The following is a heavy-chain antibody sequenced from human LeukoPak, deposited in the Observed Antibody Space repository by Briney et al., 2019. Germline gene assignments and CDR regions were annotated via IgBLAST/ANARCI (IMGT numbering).Heavy chain of an antibody. CDR2: ISSSGNTI. J-gene: IGHJ4*02. Sequence: GGSLRLSCAASGFTISSYEMNWVRQAPGRGLEWVSYISSSGNTIYYADSVKGRFTISRDNAKNSLYLQMISLRAEDTAVYYCARDYYYGSGGWGQGTLVTVSS. CDR3: ARDYYYGSGG. CDR1: GFTISSYE. V-gene: IGHV3-48*03. D-gene: IGHD3-10*01.